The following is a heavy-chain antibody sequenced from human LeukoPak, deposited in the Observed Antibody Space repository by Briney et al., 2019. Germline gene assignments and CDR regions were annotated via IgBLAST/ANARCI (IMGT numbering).Heavy chain of an antibody. CDR2: IYYSGST. V-gene: IGHV4-59*01. CDR3: ARGRKAWYFDL. D-gene: IGHD1-14*01. J-gene: IGHJ2*01. Sequence: SETLSLTCAVYGGSFSGYYWSWIRQPPGKGLEWIGYIYYSGSTNYNPSLKSRVTISVDTSKNQFSLKLSSVTAADTAVYYCARGRKAWYFDLWGRGTLVTVSS. CDR1: GGSFSGYY.